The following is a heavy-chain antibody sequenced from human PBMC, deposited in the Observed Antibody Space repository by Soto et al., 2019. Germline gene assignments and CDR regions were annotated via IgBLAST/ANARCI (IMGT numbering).Heavy chain of an antibody. J-gene: IGHJ5*02. CDR2: IYYSGST. V-gene: IGHV4-39*01. CDR3: AGPEYSSSSGVWFDP. CDR1: GGSISSSSYY. Sequence: QLQLQESGPGLVKPSETLSLTCTVSGGSISSSSYYWGWIRQPPGKGLEWIGSIYYSGSTYYNPSLKSRVTISVDTSKSQFSLKLSSVTAADRAVYYCAGPEYSSSSGVWFDPWGQGTLVTVSS. D-gene: IGHD6-6*01.